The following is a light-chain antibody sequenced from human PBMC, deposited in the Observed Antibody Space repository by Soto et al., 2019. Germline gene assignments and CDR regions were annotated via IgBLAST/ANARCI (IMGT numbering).Light chain of an antibody. CDR1: SSNIGGGYE. V-gene: IGLV1-40*01. CDR3: QSYDSSLSASV. CDR2: DNN. Sequence: QSVLTQAPSVSGAPGQRITISCAGSSSNIGGGYEVHWYQQLPGTAPKLLIYDNNHRPSGVPDRFSGSKSGTSASLAITGLRAEDEADYYCQSYDSSLSASVFGGGTKLTVL. J-gene: IGLJ3*02.